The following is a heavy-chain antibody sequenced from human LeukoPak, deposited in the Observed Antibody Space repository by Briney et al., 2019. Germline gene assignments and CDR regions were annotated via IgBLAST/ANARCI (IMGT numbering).Heavy chain of an antibody. J-gene: IGHJ4*02. V-gene: IGHV3-30*03. CDR1: GFTFTTYG. D-gene: IGHD3-10*01. CDR2: ITYDRYYK. Sequence: GTPLRLSCAPSGFTFTTYGMHWVRDSPGKALEWLPLITYDRYYKYYSDSGKGRFTISSDTSKNTLYLQMNSLRAEDTAVYYCARDLSPVVRASPMGYWGQGTLVTVSS. CDR3: ARDLSPVVRASPMGY.